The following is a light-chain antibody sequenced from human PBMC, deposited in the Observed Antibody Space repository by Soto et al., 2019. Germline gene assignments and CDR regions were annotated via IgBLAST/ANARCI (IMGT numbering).Light chain of an antibody. J-gene: IGLJ1*01. Sequence: QSVLTQPASVSGSPGQSITISCTGTSSDVGGYNYVSWYQQHPDKAPKLMLYEVSNRPSGVSNRFSGSKSGNTASLTISGLQAEDEADYYCSSYTTSSTLGYVFGTGTKLTVL. CDR3: SSYTTSSTLGYV. CDR1: SSDVGGYNY. CDR2: EVS. V-gene: IGLV2-14*01.